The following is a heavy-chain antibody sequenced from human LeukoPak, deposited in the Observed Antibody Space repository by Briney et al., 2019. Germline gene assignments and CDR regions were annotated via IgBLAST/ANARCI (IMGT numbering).Heavy chain of an antibody. CDR1: GFTFSSYA. Sequence: PGGSLRLSCAASGFTFSSYAMHWVRQAPGKGLEWVAVISNDGSNKYYADSVKGRFTISRDNSKNTLYLQMNSLRAEDTAVYYCARDGLMVYGFFDYWGQGTLVTVSS. J-gene: IGHJ4*02. D-gene: IGHD2-8*01. V-gene: IGHV3-30*01. CDR2: ISNDGSNK. CDR3: ARDGLMVYGFFDY.